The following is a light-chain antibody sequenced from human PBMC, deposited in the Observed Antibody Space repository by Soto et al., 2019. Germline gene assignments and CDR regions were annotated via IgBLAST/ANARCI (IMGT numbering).Light chain of an antibody. Sequence: AIRMTQSPSSFSASTGDRVTITCRASQGISSYLAWYQQRTVKAPKLLMYAASTLQSGVPSRFRGSGSGTDFTLTISCLQSEDFAAYYCQQYYSSPRTFGQGTKVDIK. J-gene: IGKJ1*01. CDR1: QGISSY. CDR3: QQYYSSPRT. V-gene: IGKV1-8*01. CDR2: AAS.